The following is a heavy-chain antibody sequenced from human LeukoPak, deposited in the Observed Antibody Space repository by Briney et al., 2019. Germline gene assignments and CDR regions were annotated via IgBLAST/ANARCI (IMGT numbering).Heavy chain of an antibody. V-gene: IGHV1-69*04. J-gene: IGHJ3*02. CDR1: GGTFSSYA. Sequence: SVKVSCKASGGTFSSYAISWVRQAPGQGLEWMGRIIPILGIANYAQRFQGRVTITADKSTSTAYMELSSLRSEDTAVYYCARGNVVYWYPHDAFDIWGQGTMVTVSS. D-gene: IGHD2-8*02. CDR2: IIPILGIA. CDR3: ARGNVVYWYPHDAFDI.